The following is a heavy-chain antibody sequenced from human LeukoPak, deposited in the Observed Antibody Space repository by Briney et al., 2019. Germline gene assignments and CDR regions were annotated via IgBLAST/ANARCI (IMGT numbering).Heavy chain of an antibody. Sequence: SETLSLTCAVYGGSFSGYYWSWIRQPPGKGLEWIGEINHSGSTNYNPSLKSRVTISVDTSKNQFSLKLSSVTAADTAVYYCARGVRTYYYYMDVWGKGTTVTVSS. CDR1: GGSFSGYY. D-gene: IGHD3-10*01. CDR2: INHSGST. V-gene: IGHV4-34*01. J-gene: IGHJ6*03. CDR3: ARGVRTYYYYMDV.